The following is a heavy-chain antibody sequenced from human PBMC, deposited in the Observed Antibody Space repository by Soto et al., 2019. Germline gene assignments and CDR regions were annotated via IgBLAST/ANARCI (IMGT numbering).Heavy chain of an antibody. CDR2: IKQDGSEK. CDR1: GFSVNRYA. J-gene: IGHJ4*02. Sequence: GGCLELSCAASGFSVNRYAMHWVRQAPGKGLEWVANIKQDGSEKYYVDSVKCRINISRDNAKDSLYLQMNSLRAEGTAVYYCARDIMRPDRGGQGTLVTVSS. CDR3: ARDIMRPDR. V-gene: IGHV3-7*01.